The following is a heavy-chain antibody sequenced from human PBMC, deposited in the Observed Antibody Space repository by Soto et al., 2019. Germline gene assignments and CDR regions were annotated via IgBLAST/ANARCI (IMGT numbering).Heavy chain of an antibody. D-gene: IGHD5-12*01. V-gene: IGHV3-48*03. J-gene: IGHJ4*02. CDR2: ISSSGSTI. CDR3: ARGARPYDGYNFVDY. Sequence: GGSLRLSCAASGFTFSSYEMNWVRQAPGKGLEWASYISSSGSTIYYADSVKGRFTISRDNAKNSLYLQMNSLRAEDTAVYYCARGARPYDGYNFVDYWGQGTLVTVSS. CDR1: GFTFSSYE.